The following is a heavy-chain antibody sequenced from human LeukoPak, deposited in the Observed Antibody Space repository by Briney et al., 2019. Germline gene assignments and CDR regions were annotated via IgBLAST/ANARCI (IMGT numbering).Heavy chain of an antibody. CDR2: ISGSGSST. D-gene: IGHD3-22*01. CDR1: GFTFSSYA. Sequence: GGSLRLSCAASGFTFSSYAMSWVRQAPGKGLEWVSGISGSGSSTYYADSVKGRFTISRDNSKNTLYLQMNSLRAEDTAVYYCAKAFYYYDSSGFDYWGQGTLVTVSS. V-gene: IGHV3-23*01. J-gene: IGHJ4*02. CDR3: AKAFYYYDSSGFDY.